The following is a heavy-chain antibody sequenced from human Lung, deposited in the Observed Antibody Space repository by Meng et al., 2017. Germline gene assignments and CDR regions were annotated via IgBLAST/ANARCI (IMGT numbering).Heavy chain of an antibody. J-gene: IGHJ2*01. Sequence: RGGSGGGFVQPRGSLSLSCASSGFTFIIYAMPWVRQAPGKGLELVSLMSFDGAQIYYSDSVRSRFTISRDNSKNTLYLQMNSLRAEDTAVYYCARDKPPNDVWGRGTLVTVSS. V-gene: IGHV3-30*01. CDR3: ARDKPPNDV. CDR2: MSFDGAQI. CDR1: GFTFIIYA.